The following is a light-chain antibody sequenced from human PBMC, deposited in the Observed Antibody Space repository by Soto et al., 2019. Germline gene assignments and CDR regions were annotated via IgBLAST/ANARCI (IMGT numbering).Light chain of an antibody. J-gene: IGKJ3*01. V-gene: IGKV3-20*01. CDR3: QHYDNTPPSVT. CDR1: QSVSSDY. CDR2: GAS. Sequence: EIVLTQSPDTLSLSPGERATLSCRASQSVSSDYLVWYQQTPGQAPRLLIYGASRRATGIPDRFSGSGSGTGFILTISRLEPEDFAVYYCQHYDNTPPSVTFGPGTKVDIK.